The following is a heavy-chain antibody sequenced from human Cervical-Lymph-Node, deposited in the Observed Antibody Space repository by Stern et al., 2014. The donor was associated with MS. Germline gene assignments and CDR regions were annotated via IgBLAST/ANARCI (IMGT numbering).Heavy chain of an antibody. CDR3: ARVGAVAGSHYYGMDV. CDR1: GGSISSYY. J-gene: IGHJ6*02. V-gene: IGHV4-59*01. CDR2: IYYSGST. Sequence: QLQESGPGLVKPSETLSLTCTVSGGSISSYYWSWIRQPPGKGLEWIGYIYYSGSTNYNPSLKSRVTISVDTSKNQFSLKLSSVTAADTAVYYCARVGAVAGSHYYGMDVWGQGTTVTVSS. D-gene: IGHD6-19*01.